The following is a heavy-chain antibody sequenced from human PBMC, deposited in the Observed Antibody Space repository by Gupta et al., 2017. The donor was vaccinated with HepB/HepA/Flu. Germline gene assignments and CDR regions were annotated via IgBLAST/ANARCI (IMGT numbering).Heavy chain of an antibody. CDR3: VKGAWGSVWDY. D-gene: IGHD3-10*01. J-gene: IGHJ4*02. V-gene: IGHV3-23*01. CDR2: IGGSGDST. Sequence: EVQLLESGGGLVQPGGSLRLSCAASEFPFSTYGMGWVRQAPGKGLEWVSSIGGSGDSTYYADSVKGRFTISRDNSKNTLNLQMNTLRVDDTAIYYCVKGAWGSVWDYWGQGTLVTVSS. CDR1: EFPFSTYG.